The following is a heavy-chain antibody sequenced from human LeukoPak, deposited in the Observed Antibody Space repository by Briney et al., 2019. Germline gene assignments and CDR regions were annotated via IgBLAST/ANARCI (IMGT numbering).Heavy chain of an antibody. CDR2: IKQDGSEK. Sequence: GGALRLSCAASGFTFSSYWMSWVRQAPGKGLEWVANIKQDGSEKYYVDSVKGRFTISTDNAKNSLYLQMNSLRAEDTAVYYCASEGGTSSSFFDYWGQGTLVTVSS. D-gene: IGHD6-13*01. J-gene: IGHJ4*02. CDR3: ASEGGTSSSFFDY. CDR1: GFTFSSYW. V-gene: IGHV3-7*01.